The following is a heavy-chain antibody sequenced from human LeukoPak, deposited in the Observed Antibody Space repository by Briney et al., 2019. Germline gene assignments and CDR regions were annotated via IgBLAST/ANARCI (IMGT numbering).Heavy chain of an antibody. CDR3: ARGPTRYCSSTSCYYYGMDV. CDR1: GGSISSYY. J-gene: IGHJ6*02. Sequence: SETLSLTRTVSGGSISSYYWSWIRQPAGKGLEWIGRIYTSGSTNYNPSLKSRVTMSVDTSKNQFSLKLSSVTAADTAVYYCARGPTRYCSSTSCYYYGMDVWGQGTTVTVSS. D-gene: IGHD2-2*01. CDR2: IYTSGST. V-gene: IGHV4-4*07.